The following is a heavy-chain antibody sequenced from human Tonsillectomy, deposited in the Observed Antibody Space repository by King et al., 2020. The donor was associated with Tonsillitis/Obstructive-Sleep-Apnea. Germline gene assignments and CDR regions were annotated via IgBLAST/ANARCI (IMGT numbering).Heavy chain of an antibody. CDR3: ARENSSSGFYYYGMDV. CDR2: ITSSGSKI. Sequence: VQLVESGGGLVQPGVSLKLSCAASGFTFSSYEMNWVRQAPGKGLEGVSYITSSGSKIYYADSVKGRFTISRDNAKNTLSLQMNSLRAEDTAVYYCARENSSSGFYYYGMDVWGQGTKVTVSS. V-gene: IGHV3-48*03. CDR1: GFTFSSYE. J-gene: IGHJ6*02. D-gene: IGHD3-22*01.